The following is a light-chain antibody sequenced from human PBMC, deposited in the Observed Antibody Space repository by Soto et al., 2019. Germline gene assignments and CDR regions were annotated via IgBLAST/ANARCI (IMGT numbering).Light chain of an antibody. Sequence: EIVLTQSPATLSVSPGERVTLSCRASQSVSNKLAWYQQKPGQAPRLLISDTSTRATGIPARFSGSGSGTEFTLTVSSLQSEDFALYFCHQYDHWPRTFGGGTKVDMK. CDR3: HQYDHWPRT. CDR1: QSVSNK. J-gene: IGKJ4*01. CDR2: DTS. V-gene: IGKV3D-15*01.